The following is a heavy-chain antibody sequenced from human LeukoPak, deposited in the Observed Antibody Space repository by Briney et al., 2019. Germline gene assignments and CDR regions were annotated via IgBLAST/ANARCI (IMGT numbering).Heavy chain of an antibody. J-gene: IGHJ4*02. D-gene: IGHD1-26*01. Sequence: SETLSLTCTVSGVSISSYQWSWIRQPPGKGLEWIGYIYDSGRTRYNPSLKSRVTISVDTSKSQFSLRLSSVTAADTAVYYCARHGTGIVGATFYYWGQGTLVTVSS. CDR1: GVSISSYQ. CDR3: ARHGTGIVGATFYY. CDR2: IYDSGRT. V-gene: IGHV4-59*01.